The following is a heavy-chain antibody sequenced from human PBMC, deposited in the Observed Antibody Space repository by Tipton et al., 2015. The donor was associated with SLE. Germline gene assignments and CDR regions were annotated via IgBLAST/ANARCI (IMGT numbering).Heavy chain of an antibody. CDR3: ASGGGGYQLLSGYYYYMDV. Sequence: TLSLTCTVSGGSISSGGYYWSWIRQHPGKGLEWIGHISYSGSTQYNPSLKSRVTISVDTSKNQFSLKLRSVTAADTAVYYCASGGGGYQLLSGYYYYMDVWGKGPTVTVSS. V-gene: IGHV4-31*03. CDR1: GGSISSGGYY. J-gene: IGHJ6*03. D-gene: IGHD2-2*01. CDR2: ISYSGST.